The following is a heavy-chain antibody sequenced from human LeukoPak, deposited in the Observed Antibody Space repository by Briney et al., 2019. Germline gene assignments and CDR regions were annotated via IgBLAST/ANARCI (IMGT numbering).Heavy chain of an antibody. CDR2: MNPNSGNR. D-gene: IGHD6-19*01. CDR3: ARGYSIGPDYFDY. CDR1: GYTFTSYD. Sequence: VASVKVSCKASGYTFTSYDINWVRQATGQGLEWMGWMNPNSGNRGYAQKFQGRVTMTRNTSISTAYMELSSLRSEDTAVYYCARGYSIGPDYFDYWGQGTLVTVSS. V-gene: IGHV1-8*01. J-gene: IGHJ4*02.